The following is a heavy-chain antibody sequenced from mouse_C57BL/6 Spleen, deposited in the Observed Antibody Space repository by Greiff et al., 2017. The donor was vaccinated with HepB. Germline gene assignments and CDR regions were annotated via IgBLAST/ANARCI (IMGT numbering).Heavy chain of an antibody. J-gene: IGHJ4*01. CDR3: ARGGGLRRPSYAMDY. V-gene: IGHV1-63*01. CDR1: GYTFTNYW. CDR2: IYPGGGYT. Sequence: VKLVESGAELVRPGTSVKMSCKASGYTFTNYWIGWAKQRPGHGLEWIGDIYPGGGYTNYNEKFKGKATLTADKSSSTAYMQFSSLTSEDSAIYYCARGGGLRRPSYAMDYWGQGTSVTVSS. D-gene: IGHD2-4*01.